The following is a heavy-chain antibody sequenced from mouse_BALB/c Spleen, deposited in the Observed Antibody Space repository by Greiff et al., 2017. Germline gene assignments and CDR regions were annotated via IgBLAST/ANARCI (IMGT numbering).Heavy chain of an antibody. J-gene: IGHJ3*01. V-gene: IGHV1-7*01. CDR3: ARIYYGNSWFAY. CDR2: INPSTGYT. CDR1: GYTFTSYW. Sequence: VKLMESGAELAKPGASVKMSCKASGYTFTSYWMHWVKQRPGQGLEWIGYINPSTGYTEYNQKFKDKATLTADKSSSTAYMQLSSLTSEDSAVYYCARIYYGNSWFAYWGQGTLVTVSA. D-gene: IGHD2-1*01.